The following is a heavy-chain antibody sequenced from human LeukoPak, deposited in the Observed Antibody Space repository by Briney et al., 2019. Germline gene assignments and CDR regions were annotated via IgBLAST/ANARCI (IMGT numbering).Heavy chain of an antibody. V-gene: IGHV3-30*03. Sequence: GGSLRLSCATSGFTFNSFGMHWARQAPGKGLEWVAFISYDGSNKDYAGSVKGRFTISRDNSKNTLYLQMNSLRAEDTAVYYCGTLGGYWYFDLWGRGTLVTVSS. CDR1: GFTFNSFG. CDR2: ISYDGSNK. J-gene: IGHJ2*01. CDR3: GTLGGYWYFDL. D-gene: IGHD3-10*01.